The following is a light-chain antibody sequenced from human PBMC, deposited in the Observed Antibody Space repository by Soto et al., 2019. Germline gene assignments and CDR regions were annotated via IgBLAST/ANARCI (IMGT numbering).Light chain of an antibody. CDR2: GNS. V-gene: IGLV1-40*01. CDR1: SSNIGAGYD. CDR3: QVWDSSSDHYWV. J-gene: IGLJ3*02. Sequence: QSVLTQPPSVSGAPGQRVTISCTGSSSNIGAGYDVHWYQQLPGTAPKLLIYGNSNRPSGVPDRFSGSKSGTSASLAITGLQAEDEADYYCQVWDSSSDHYWVFGGGTKLTVL.